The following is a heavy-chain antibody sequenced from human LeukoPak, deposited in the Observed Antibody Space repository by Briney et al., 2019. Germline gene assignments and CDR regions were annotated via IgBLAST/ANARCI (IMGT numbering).Heavy chain of an antibody. CDR2: INHRGST. Sequence: SETLSLTCAVYGGSFSGYYWSWIRQPPWKGLEWIGEINHRGSTNYNPSLKSRVTISVDTSKNQFSLKLSSVTAADTAVYYCARGGLQRGYSGYQKIYYYYYMDVWGKGTTVTVSS. CDR1: GGSFSGYY. J-gene: IGHJ6*03. CDR3: ARGGLQRGYSGYQKIYYYYYMDV. D-gene: IGHD5-12*01. V-gene: IGHV4-34*01.